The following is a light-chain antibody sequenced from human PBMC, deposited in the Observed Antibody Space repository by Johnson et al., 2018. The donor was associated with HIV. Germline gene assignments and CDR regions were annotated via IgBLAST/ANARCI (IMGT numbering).Light chain of an antibody. V-gene: IGLV1-51*02. CDR2: ENN. J-gene: IGLJ1*01. CDR3: GTWDSSLSPYV. Sequence: QSVLTQPPSVSAAPGQKVTISCSGSSSNIGNNYVSWYQQLPGTAPKLLIYENNKRPSGIPDRFSGSKSGTSATLVITGLQTGDDADYYCGTWDSSLSPYVVGTGTKVTVI. CDR1: SSNIGNNY.